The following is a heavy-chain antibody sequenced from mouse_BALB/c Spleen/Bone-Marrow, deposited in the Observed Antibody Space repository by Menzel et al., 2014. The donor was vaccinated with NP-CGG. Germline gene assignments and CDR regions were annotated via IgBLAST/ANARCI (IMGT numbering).Heavy chain of an antibody. V-gene: IGHV5-9-2*01. CDR2: ISGGSSYT. D-gene: IGHD2-4*01. CDR1: GFTFNNYG. Sequence: DVMLVESGGGLVKSGGSLKLSCAASGFTFNNYGMSWVRQTPEKRLEWVATISGGSSYTFYPDSVKGRFTISRDNAKNDLYLQLSSLRSEDTALYYCARHAYYDQTEVSFVYWGQGTLVTVSA. CDR3: ARHAYYDQTEVSFVY. J-gene: IGHJ3*01.